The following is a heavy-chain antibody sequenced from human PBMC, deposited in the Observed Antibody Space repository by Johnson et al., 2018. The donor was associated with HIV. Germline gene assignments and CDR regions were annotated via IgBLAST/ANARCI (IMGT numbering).Heavy chain of an antibody. D-gene: IGHD3-22*01. CDR1: GFTVSSNY. CDR3: ARSIFYYDSSGYDGGALDI. V-gene: IGHV3-20*04. CDR2: INWNGGST. J-gene: IGHJ3*02. Sequence: VQVVESGGGVVRPGGSLRLSCAASGFTVSSNYMSWVRQAPGKGLEWVSGINWNGGSTGYADSVKGRFTISRDNAKNSLYLQMNSLRAEDTALYYCARSIFYYDSSGYDGGALDIWGQGTMVTVSS.